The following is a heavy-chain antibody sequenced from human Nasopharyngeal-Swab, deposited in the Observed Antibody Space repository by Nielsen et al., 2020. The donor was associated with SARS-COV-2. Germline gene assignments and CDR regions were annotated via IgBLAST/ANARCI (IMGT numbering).Heavy chain of an antibody. V-gene: IGHV4-39*01. D-gene: IGHD6-13*01. CDR3: ARLAGTNWFDP. J-gene: IGHJ5*02. Sequence: SETLSLTCTVSGGSISSSSYYWGWIRQPPGKGLEWIGSIYYSGSTYHNPSLKSRVTISVDTSKNQFSLKLSSVTAADTAVYYCARLAGTNWFDPWGQGALVTVSS. CDR1: GGSISSSSYY. CDR2: IYYSGST.